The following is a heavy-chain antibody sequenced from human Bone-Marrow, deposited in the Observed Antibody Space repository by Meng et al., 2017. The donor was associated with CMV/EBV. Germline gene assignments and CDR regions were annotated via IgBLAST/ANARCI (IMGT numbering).Heavy chain of an antibody. CDR3: ARGSYYYDSSGAADY. V-gene: IGHV1-2*02. Sequence: ASVKVSCKASGYTFTGYYMHWVRQAPGQGLEWMGWINPNSGGTNYEQKFQGRVTMTRDTSISTAYMELSRLRSDDTAVYYCARGSYYYDSSGAADYWGQGTLVTVSS. J-gene: IGHJ4*02. CDR1: GYTFTGYY. CDR2: INPNSGGT. D-gene: IGHD3-22*01.